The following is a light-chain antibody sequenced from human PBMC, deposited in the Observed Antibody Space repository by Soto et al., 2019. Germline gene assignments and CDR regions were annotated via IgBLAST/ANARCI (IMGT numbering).Light chain of an antibody. V-gene: IGKV3-20*01. CDR3: HLGT. CDR2: GAS. J-gene: IGKJ2*01. Sequence: EIVLTQSPGTLSLSPGERATLSCRASQSVSSSYLAWYQQKPGQAPRLLIYGASSRATGIPDRFSGSGSGTDFTLTISSLDPEDFAVSYCHLGTVGQGTNLEIK. CDR1: QSVSSSY.